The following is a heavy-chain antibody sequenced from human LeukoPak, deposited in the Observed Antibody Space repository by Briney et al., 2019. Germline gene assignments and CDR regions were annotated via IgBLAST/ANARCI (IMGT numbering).Heavy chain of an antibody. J-gene: IGHJ4*02. CDR3: AKEVGYSGYDFRGRLFDS. CDR2: LSVNGDNT. V-gene: IGHV3-23*01. D-gene: IGHD5-12*01. CDR1: EFTFSSVA. Sequence: GGSLRLSCAASEFTFSSVAMSWVPEAPGKGLEWVSGLSVNGDNTYYAASVKGRLTISRDNSKNTLYLQMNSLRAEDTAVYYCAKEVGYSGYDFRGRLFDSWGQGTLVTVSS.